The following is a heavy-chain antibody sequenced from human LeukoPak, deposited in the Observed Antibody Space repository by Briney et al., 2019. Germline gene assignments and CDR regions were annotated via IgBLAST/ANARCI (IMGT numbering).Heavy chain of an antibody. CDR2: IHHSEST. Sequence: SETLSLTCAVSGGSISSGGYSWSWIRQPPGKGLEWIGYIHHSESTYYSSSLKSRVTISLDRSKNQFSLKLSSVTAADTAVYYCASHYYGSGGFDYWGQGTLVTVSS. D-gene: IGHD3-10*01. V-gene: IGHV4-30-2*01. CDR1: GGSISSGGYS. J-gene: IGHJ4*02. CDR3: ASHYYGSGGFDY.